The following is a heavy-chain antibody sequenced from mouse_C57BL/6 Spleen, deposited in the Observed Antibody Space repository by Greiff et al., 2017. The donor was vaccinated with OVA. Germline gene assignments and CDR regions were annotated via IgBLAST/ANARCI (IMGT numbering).Heavy chain of an antibody. D-gene: IGHD2-3*01. CDR2: IWGVGST. CDR3: ASGYYPFAY. V-gene: IGHV2-6*01. Sequence: VQLQQSGPGLVAPSQSLSITCTVSGFSLTSYGVDWVRQSPGKGLEWLGVIWGVGSTNYNSALKSRLSISKDNSKSQVFLKMNSLQTDDTAMYYCASGYYPFAYWGQGTLVTVSA. J-gene: IGHJ3*01. CDR1: GFSLTSYG.